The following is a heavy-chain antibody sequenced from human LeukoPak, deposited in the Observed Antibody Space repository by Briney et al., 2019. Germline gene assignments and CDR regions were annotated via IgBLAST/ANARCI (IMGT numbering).Heavy chain of an antibody. Sequence: GGSLRLSCAASGFTISSYSMNWVRQAPGKGLEWVSSISSSSTYIYYADSVKGRFTISRDNAKNSLYLQMNSLRAEDTAVYYCARDGLDSSGWSVYWGQGTLVTVSS. CDR1: GFTISSYS. CDR3: ARDGLDSSGWSVY. V-gene: IGHV3-21*01. CDR2: ISSSSTYI. D-gene: IGHD6-19*01. J-gene: IGHJ4*02.